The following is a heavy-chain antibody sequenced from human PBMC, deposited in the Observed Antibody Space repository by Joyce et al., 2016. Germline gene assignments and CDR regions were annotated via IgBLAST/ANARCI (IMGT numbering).Heavy chain of an antibody. CDR2: VEPEDGER. V-gene: IGHV1-69-2*01. Sequence: EVQLVQSGAEVKEPGATVKISCKVSGYTFSDYYIHWVQQAPGKGLEWVGLVEPEDGERKYAEKFRDRVTITADTSTDTAYMELSSLRSEDTAVYYCATDMVVLPTPIVRDYWGQGTLVTVSS. D-gene: IGHD2-2*01. CDR1: GYTFSDYY. J-gene: IGHJ4*02. CDR3: ATDMVVLPTPIVRDY.